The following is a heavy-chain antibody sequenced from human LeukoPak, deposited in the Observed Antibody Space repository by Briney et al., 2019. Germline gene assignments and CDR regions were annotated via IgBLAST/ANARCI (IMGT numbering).Heavy chain of an antibody. J-gene: IGHJ6*02. D-gene: IGHD2-15*01. CDR1: GFTFSSYG. CDR2: IWYDGSNK. V-gene: IGHV3-33*01. CDR3: ARDLIPTRTFYSVYYYYYGMDV. Sequence: GRSLGLSCAASGFTFSSYGMHWVRQAPGKGLEWVAVIWYDGSNKYYADSVKGRFTISRDNSKNTLYLQMNSLRAEDTAVYYCARDLIPTRTFYSVYYYYYGMDVWGQGTTVTVSS.